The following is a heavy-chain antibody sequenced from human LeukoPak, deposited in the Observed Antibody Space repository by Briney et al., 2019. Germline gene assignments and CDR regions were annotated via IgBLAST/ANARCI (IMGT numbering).Heavy chain of an antibody. J-gene: IGHJ4*02. Sequence: SGGTLRLSCAASGFTFSSYAMSWVRQAPGKGLEWVSAISGSGGSTYYADSVKGRFTISRDNSKNTLYLQTNSLRAEDTAVYYCAKGGAKGRYSSSWYYFDYWGQGTLVTVSS. V-gene: IGHV3-23*01. CDR3: AKGGAKGRYSSSWYYFDY. CDR1: GFTFSSYA. D-gene: IGHD6-13*01. CDR2: ISGSGGST.